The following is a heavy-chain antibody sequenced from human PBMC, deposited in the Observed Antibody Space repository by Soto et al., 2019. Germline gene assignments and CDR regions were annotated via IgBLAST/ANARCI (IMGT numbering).Heavy chain of an antibody. V-gene: IGHV4-39*01. Sequence: QLQLQESGPGLVKPSETLSLTCTVSGGSISSSSYYWGWIRQPPGKGLEWIGSIYYSGSTYYNPSLKSRVTISVDTSKNQFSLKLSSVTAADTAVYYCATRSITVTTWTGLNPSLFYYYYMDVWGKGTTVTVSS. CDR1: GGSISSSSYY. D-gene: IGHD4-4*01. CDR3: ATRSITVTTWTGLNPSLFYYYYMDV. J-gene: IGHJ6*03. CDR2: IYYSGST.